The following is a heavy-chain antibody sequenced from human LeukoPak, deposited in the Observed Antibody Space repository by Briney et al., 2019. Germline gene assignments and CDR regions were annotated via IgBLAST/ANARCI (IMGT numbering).Heavy chain of an antibody. CDR3: ARELRYYYDSSGYYSPYLEDF. CDR1: GFTFSNYW. D-gene: IGHD3-22*01. V-gene: IGHV3-20*04. J-gene: IGHJ4*02. CDR2: INWNGGST. Sequence: PGGSLRLSCAASGFTFSNYWMSWVRQAPGKGLEWVSGINWNGGSTGYADSVKGRFTISRDNAKNSLYLQMNSLRAEDTALYYCARELRYYYDSSGYYSPYLEDFWGQGTLVTVSS.